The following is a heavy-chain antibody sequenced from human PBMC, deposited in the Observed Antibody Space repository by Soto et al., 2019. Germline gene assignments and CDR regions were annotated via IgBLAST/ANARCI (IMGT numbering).Heavy chain of an antibody. CDR3: ARAVGPVPADY. Sequence: QVQLVQSGAEEKKPGASVKVSCKASGYTFTSYAMHWVRQAPGQRLEWMGWINAGNGNTKYSQKFQGRVTITRDTSASTAYMELSSLRSEDTVVYYCARAVGPVPADYWGQGTLVTVSS. CDR1: GYTFTSYA. J-gene: IGHJ4*02. D-gene: IGHD1-1*01. V-gene: IGHV1-3*05. CDR2: INAGNGNT.